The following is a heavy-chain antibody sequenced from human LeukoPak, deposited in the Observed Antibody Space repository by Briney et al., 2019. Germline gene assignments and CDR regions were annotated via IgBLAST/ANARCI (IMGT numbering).Heavy chain of an antibody. J-gene: IGHJ4*02. CDR2: INPNSGGT. D-gene: IGHD4-17*01. V-gene: IGHV1-2*04. CDR3: ARGHDYGDFFDY. Sequence: ASVKVSCKASGYTYTGYYMHWVRQAPGQWLEWMGWINPNSGGTNYAQKFQGWVTMTRDTSISTAYMELSRLRSDDTAVYYCARGHDYGDFFDYWGLGTLVTVSS. CDR1: GYTYTGYY.